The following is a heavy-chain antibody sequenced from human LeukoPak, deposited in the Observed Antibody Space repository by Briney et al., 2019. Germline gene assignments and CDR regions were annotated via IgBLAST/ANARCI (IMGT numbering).Heavy chain of an antibody. V-gene: IGHV4-59*01. CDR1: GGSISSYY. D-gene: IGHD2-21*02. CDR2: IYYSGST. CDR3: ARDPCGGDCYFGY. J-gene: IGHJ4*02. Sequence: PSETLSLTCTVSGGSISSYYWSWIRQPPGKGLEWVGYIYYSGSTNYNPSLKSRVTISVDTSKNHFSLKLTSVTAADTAVYYCARDPCGGDCYFGYWGQGTLVTVSS.